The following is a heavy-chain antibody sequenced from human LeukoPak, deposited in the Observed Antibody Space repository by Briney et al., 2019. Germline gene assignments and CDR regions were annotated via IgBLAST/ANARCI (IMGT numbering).Heavy chain of an antibody. CDR2: ISYDGSNK. J-gene: IGHJ4*02. Sequence: PGGSLRLSCAASGFTFSSHAMHWVRQAPGKGLEWVAVISYDGSNKYYADSVKGRFTISRDNSKNTLYLQMNSLRAEDTAVYYCAKDRYRPEPWYFDYWGQGTLVTVSS. V-gene: IGHV3-30*04. D-gene: IGHD1-1*01. CDR1: GFTFSSHA. CDR3: AKDRYRPEPWYFDY.